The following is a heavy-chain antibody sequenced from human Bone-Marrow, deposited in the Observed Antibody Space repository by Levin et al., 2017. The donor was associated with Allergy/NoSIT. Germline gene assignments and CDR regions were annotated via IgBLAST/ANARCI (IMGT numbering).Heavy chain of an antibody. D-gene: IGHD5-12*01. Sequence: GESLKISCAASGFTFSDYYMSWIRQAPGKGLEWVSYISSSGSTIYYADSVKGRFTISRDNAKNSLYLQMNSLRAEDTAVYYCAGCSGYDNLFDYWGQGTLVTVSS. CDR3: AGCSGYDNLFDY. V-gene: IGHV3-11*01. J-gene: IGHJ4*02. CDR2: ISSSGSTI. CDR1: GFTFSDYY.